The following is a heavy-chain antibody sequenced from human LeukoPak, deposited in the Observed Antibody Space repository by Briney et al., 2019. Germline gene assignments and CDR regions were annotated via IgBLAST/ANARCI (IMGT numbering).Heavy chain of an antibody. Sequence: SVKVSCKTSGGTFSNSAISWVRQAPGQGLEWLGGIMPLFGTAGYAQKFQGRVTITKGESTRTVYLELTSLTSDDTAVYYCARDVHGDYGSGWFDPWGQGTLVSVSS. V-gene: IGHV1-69*05. CDR3: ARDVHGDYGSGWFDP. CDR2: IMPLFGTA. CDR1: GGTFSNSA. J-gene: IGHJ5*02. D-gene: IGHD4-17*01.